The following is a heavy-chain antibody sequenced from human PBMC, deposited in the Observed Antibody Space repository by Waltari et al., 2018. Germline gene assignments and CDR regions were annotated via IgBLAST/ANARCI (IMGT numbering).Heavy chain of an antibody. CDR1: GFIFSNYW. Sequence: EVQLVESGGGLVQPGGSLKLSCAASGFIFSNYWMSWVRQAPGKGLEWVASKKQDGSRTYFVDSLKGRFTISRDNTENSMYLQMDSLRAEDTAHYYCARDSLATGYWYFDQWGRGTLVTVSS. J-gene: IGHJ2*01. CDR2: KKQDGSRT. V-gene: IGHV3-7*01. CDR3: ARDSLATGYWYFDQ. D-gene: IGHD6-25*01.